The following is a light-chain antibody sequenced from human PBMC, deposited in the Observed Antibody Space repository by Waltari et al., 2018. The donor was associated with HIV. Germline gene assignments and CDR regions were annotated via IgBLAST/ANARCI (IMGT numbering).Light chain of an antibody. J-gene: IGLJ3*02. CDR1: SSKIGRNF. CDR2: RNN. Sequence: QSVMTQPPSASGTPGQRVTISCSGSSSKIGRNFVYWYQQLPGTAPKLLIYRNNQRPSGVPDRFSGSKSGTSASLAIGGLRSEDEADYYCAAWDDSLSAWVFGGGTKLTVL. V-gene: IGLV1-47*01. CDR3: AAWDDSLSAWV.